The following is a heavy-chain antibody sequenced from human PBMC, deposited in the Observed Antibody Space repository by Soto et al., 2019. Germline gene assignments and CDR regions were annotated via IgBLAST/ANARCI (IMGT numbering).Heavy chain of an antibody. J-gene: IGHJ4*02. Sequence: QMQLQESGPGLVKPSETLSLTCTVSGGSISSSSYYWGWIRQPPGQGLEWLGTIYSLVNTYYNPSLKSRVTSSVDKSKSQLFLKLSSVTAPDTAVYYCARQIYDSSGYYYAYWGQGTLVTVSS. CDR3: ARQIYDSSGYYYAY. D-gene: IGHD3-22*01. V-gene: IGHV4-39*01. CDR1: GGSISSSSYY. CDR2: IYSLVNT.